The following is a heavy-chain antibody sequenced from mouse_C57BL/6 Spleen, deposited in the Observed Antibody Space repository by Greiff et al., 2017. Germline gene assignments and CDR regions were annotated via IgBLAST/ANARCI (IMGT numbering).Heavy chain of an antibody. V-gene: IGHV1-52*01. CDR3: ARAYYYGSSPYFDV. CDR2: IDPSDSET. D-gene: IGHD1-1*01. J-gene: IGHJ1*03. CDR1: GYTFTSYW. Sequence: VQLQQPGAELVRPGSSVKLSCKASGYTFTSYWMHWVKQRPIQGLEWIGNIDPSDSETHYNQKFKDKDTLTVDKSSSTAYMQLSSLTSEDSAVXYCARAYYYGSSPYFDVWGTGTTVTVSS.